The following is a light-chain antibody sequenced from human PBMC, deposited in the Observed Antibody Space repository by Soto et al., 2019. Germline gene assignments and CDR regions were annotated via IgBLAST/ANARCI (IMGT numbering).Light chain of an antibody. CDR2: SAS. CDR1: QALSNY. V-gene: IGKV1-9*01. CDR3: QQYNNWPIT. Sequence: DIQLTQSPSVLSASVGDTVTITCRASQALSNYLAWYQQKPGKAPDLLIYSASTLQSGVPSRFSGSGSEAEFSLTISSLQSEDFAVYYCQQYNNWPITFGQGTRLEIK. J-gene: IGKJ5*01.